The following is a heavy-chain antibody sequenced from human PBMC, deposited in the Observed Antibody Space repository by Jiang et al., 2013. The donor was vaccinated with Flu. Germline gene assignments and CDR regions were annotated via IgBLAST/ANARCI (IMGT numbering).Heavy chain of an antibody. CDR2: ISTSGGST. CDR1: GFTFSSYA. V-gene: IGHV3-23*01. D-gene: IGHD2-15*01. J-gene: IGHJ4*02. CDR3: AKDLLPGY. Sequence: AASGFTFSSYAMSWVRQAPGKGLEWVSGISTSGGSTYYADSVQGRFTISRDNSKNTLYLQMSSLRAEDTAVYFCAKDLLPGYWGQGTLVTVTS.